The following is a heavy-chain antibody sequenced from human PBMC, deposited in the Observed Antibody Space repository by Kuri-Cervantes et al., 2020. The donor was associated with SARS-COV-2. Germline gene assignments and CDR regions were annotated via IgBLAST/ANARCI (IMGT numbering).Heavy chain of an antibody. CDR3: ARDLGGYGSYLAHGFDY. D-gene: IGHD1-26*01. J-gene: IGHJ4*02. CDR2: IYYSGST. Sequence: ESLKISCAASGFTFSSYSMNWIRQPPGKGLEWIGSIYYSGSTYYNPSLKSRVTISVDTSKNQFSLKLSSVTAADTAVYYCARDLGGYGSYLAHGFDYWGQGTLVTVSS. V-gene: IGHV4-39*07. CDR1: GFTFSSYS.